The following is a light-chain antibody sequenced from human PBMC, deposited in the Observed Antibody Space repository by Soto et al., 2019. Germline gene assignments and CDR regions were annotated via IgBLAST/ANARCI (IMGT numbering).Light chain of an antibody. CDR1: QSVSSSY. Sequence: EIVLTQSPGSLSLSPGERATLSCRASQSVSSSYLAWYQQKPGQAPRLLMYGASSSATGIPDRFSGSGSGTDFTLTISRLEPEHLAVYYCQRYGISPPITFGQATPLEIK. CDR2: GAS. J-gene: IGKJ5*01. CDR3: QRYGISPPIT. V-gene: IGKV3-20*01.